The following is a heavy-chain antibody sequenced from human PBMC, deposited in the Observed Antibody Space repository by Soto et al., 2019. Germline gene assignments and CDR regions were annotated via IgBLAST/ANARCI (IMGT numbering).Heavy chain of an antibody. CDR1: GYTFTSYY. CDR3: AGGGDSSSRLYYYYGMDV. CDR2: IIPIFGTA. V-gene: IGHV1-69*13. J-gene: IGHJ6*02. D-gene: IGHD6-6*01. Sequence: VKVSCKASGYTFTSYYISWVRQAPGQGLEWMGGIIPIFGTANYAQKFQGRVTITADESTSTAYMELSSLRSEDTAVYYCAGGGDSSSRLYYYYGMDVWGQGTTVTVSS.